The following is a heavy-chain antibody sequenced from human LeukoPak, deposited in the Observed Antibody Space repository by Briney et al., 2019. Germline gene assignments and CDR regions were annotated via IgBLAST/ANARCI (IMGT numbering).Heavy chain of an antibody. CDR1: GGTFSSYA. Sequence: GASVKVSCKASGGTFSSYAISWVRQAPGQGLEWMGGIIPIFGTANYAQKFQGRVTITADESTSTAYMELSSLRSEDTAVYYCAREAYSNYGYDYWGQGTLVTVSP. J-gene: IGHJ4*02. V-gene: IGHV1-69*13. CDR2: IIPIFGTA. D-gene: IGHD4-11*01. CDR3: AREAYSNYGYDY.